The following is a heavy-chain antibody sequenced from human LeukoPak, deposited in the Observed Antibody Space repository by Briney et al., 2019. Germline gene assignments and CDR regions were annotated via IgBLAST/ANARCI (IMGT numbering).Heavy chain of an antibody. D-gene: IGHD3-3*01. CDR2: ISYDGSNK. CDR3: ATETFGVVIKYYFDY. J-gene: IGHJ4*02. V-gene: IGHV3-30-3*01. CDR1: GFTFSSYA. Sequence: PGRPLRLSCAASGFTFSSYAMHWVRQAPGKGLEWVAVISYDGSNKYYADSVKGRFTISRDNSKNTLYLQMNSLRAEDTAVYYCATETFGVVIKYYFDYWGQGTLVTVSS.